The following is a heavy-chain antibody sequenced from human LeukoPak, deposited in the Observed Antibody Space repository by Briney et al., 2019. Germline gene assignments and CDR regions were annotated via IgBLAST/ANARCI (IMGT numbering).Heavy chain of an antibody. CDR2: IYSGGST. D-gene: IGHD3-22*01. Sequence: PGGSLRLSCAASGFTVSSNYKSWVRQAPVKGLEWVSVIYSGGSTYYADSVKGRFTISRDNSKNTLYLQMNSLRAEDTAVYYCTKVGTMILRDPVDYWGQGTLVTVSS. V-gene: IGHV3-53*01. J-gene: IGHJ4*02. CDR1: GFTVSSNY. CDR3: TKVGTMILRDPVDY.